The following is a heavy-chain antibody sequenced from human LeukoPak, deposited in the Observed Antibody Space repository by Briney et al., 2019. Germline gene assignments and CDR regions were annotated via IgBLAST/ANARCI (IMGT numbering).Heavy chain of an antibody. Sequence: GGSLRLSCAASGFTFSNYAMNWVRQAPGKGLEWVASIKQDASDKYYVDSVKGRFTISRDNAKNSLFLQMISLRAEDTALYYCVRDPVDYWGQGILVTVSS. V-gene: IGHV3-7*01. J-gene: IGHJ4*02. CDR3: VRDPVDY. CDR1: GFTFSNYA. CDR2: IKQDASDK.